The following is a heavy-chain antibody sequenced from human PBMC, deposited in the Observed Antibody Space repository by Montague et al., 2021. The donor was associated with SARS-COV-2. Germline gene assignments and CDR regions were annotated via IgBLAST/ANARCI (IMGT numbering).Heavy chain of an antibody. J-gene: IGHJ4*02. V-gene: IGHV6-1*01. Sequence: CAISGDSVFNHSLSSDWHRYAPSRGLELLCRPYYRSKWYSDYAPSVRGRLTVNPDASKNEFSLELNYVTPEDTAVYYCVRYSGWFYFDFWGQGTLVTVSS. CDR3: VRYSGWFYFDF. D-gene: IGHD6-19*01. CDR1: GDSVFNHSLS. CDR2: PYYRSKWYS.